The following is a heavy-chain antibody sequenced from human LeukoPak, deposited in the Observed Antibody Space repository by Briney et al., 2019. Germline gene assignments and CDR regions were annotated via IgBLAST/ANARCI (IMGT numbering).Heavy chain of an antibody. V-gene: IGHV3-48*03. J-gene: IGHJ4*02. D-gene: IGHD1-26*01. CDR1: GFTFSNYE. CDR2: IVGGADNK. CDR3: AKGDTTWELPHDY. Sequence: GGSLRLSCAASGFTFSNYEMNWVRLAPGKGLEWVAYIVGGADNKQYSDSVRGRFTISRDNAKNSLYLQMNSLRAEDTAVYYCAKGDTTWELPHDYWGQGTLVTVSS.